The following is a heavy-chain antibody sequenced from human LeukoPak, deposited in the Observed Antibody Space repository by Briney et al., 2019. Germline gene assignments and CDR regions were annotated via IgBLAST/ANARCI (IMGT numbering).Heavy chain of an antibody. J-gene: IGHJ3*02. CDR1: GFTFSSYH. CDR3: ARAGGSYSSDAFDI. V-gene: IGHV3-21*01. D-gene: IGHD1-26*01. CDR2: ISSNSDYI. Sequence: GGSLRLSCAASGFTFSSYHINWVRQAPGKGLEWVSSISSNSDYIYYADSVKGRFTISRDNAKNSLYLQMNSLRAEDTAVYYRARAGGSYSSDAFDIWGQGTMVTVSS.